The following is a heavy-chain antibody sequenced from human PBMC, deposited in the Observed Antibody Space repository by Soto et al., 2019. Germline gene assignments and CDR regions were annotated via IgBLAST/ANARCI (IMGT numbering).Heavy chain of an antibody. Sequence: QLQLQESGPGLVKPPETLSLTCTVSGASISSSSYYWGWIRQPPGKGLEWLGTIYYSGSTYYNPSVESRVTXXVXTXTNPFSLKLTSVTAADTAVYYCAGPYSSGWDSWFDSWGQGTLVTVSS. V-gene: IGHV4-39*01. J-gene: IGHJ5*01. CDR2: IYYSGST. CDR1: GASISSSSYY. CDR3: AGPYSSGWDSWFDS. D-gene: IGHD6-25*01.